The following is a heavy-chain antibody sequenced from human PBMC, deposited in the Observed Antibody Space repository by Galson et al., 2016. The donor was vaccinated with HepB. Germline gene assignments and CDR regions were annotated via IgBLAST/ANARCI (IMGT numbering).Heavy chain of an antibody. CDR2: INQDGSEK. D-gene: IGHD5-12*01. Sequence: SLRLSCAVSGFTFNSYWMSWVRQAPGKGLEWVANINQDGSEKYYVDFVKGRFTISRDKAKNSLYLQMNSLRADDTAVYYCARVGGYDGYYFDFWGQGALVTVSS. J-gene: IGHJ4*02. CDR3: ARVGGYDGYYFDF. V-gene: IGHV3-7*03. CDR1: GFTFNSYW.